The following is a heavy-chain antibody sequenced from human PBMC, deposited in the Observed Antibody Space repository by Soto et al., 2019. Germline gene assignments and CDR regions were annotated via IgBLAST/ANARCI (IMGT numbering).Heavy chain of an antibody. CDR3: ARESVVVPAAMPPTGELDP. V-gene: IGHV4-61*01. D-gene: IGHD2-2*01. CDR2: IYYSGST. J-gene: IGHJ5*02. Sequence: SETLSLTCTFSVGSVSSGSYYWSWIRQPPWKGLEWIGYIYYSGSTNYNPSLKSRVTISVDTSKNQFSLKLSSVTAADTAVYYCARESVVVPAAMPPTGELDPGGQGTLVTVSS. CDR1: VGSVSSGSYY.